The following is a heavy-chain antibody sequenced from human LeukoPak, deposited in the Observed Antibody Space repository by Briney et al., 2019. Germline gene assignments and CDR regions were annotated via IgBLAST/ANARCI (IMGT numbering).Heavy chain of an antibody. Sequence: PSETLSLTCAVYGGSFSGYYWSWIRQPPGKGLEWIGEINHSGSTNYNPSLKSRVTISVDTSKNQFSLKLSSVTAADTAVYYCASGNRKPRRSSYYYMDVWGKGTTVTVSS. J-gene: IGHJ6*03. CDR2: INHSGST. V-gene: IGHV4-34*01. CDR1: GGSFSGYY. D-gene: IGHD1/OR15-1a*01. CDR3: ASGNRKPRRSSYYYMDV.